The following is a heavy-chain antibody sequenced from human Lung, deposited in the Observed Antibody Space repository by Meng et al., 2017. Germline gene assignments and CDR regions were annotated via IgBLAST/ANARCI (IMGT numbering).Heavy chain of an antibody. Sequence: EVQLVAPGGGFVKPGGSLRLSCAASGFTFSNAWMTWVRQAPGKGLEWIGRMKSNVDGGTVDYAAAVKGRFFISRDDSENTFYLQMNSLKTEDTAVYYCSGHVDYWGHGTLVTVSS. CDR3: SGHVDY. J-gene: IGHJ4*01. CDR2: MKSNVDGGTV. V-gene: IGHV3-15*01. CDR1: GFTFSNAW.